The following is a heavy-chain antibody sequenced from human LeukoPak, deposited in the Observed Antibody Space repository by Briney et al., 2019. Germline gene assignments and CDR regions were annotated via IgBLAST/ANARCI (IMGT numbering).Heavy chain of an antibody. CDR2: INPSGGST. Sequence: ASVKVSCTASGYSFISYYIHWVRQAPGQGLEWMGIINPSGGSTSYAQNFQGRVTMTRDTSTSTVYMDLSSLTSEDTAVYYCARAYNWNDKFDYWGQGTLATVSS. CDR1: GYSFISYY. J-gene: IGHJ4*02. D-gene: IGHD1-1*01. V-gene: IGHV1-46*01. CDR3: ARAYNWNDKFDY.